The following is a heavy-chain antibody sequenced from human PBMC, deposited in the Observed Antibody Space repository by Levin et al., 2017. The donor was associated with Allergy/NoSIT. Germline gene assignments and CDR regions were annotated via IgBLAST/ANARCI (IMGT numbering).Heavy chain of an antibody. V-gene: IGHV3-9*01. Sequence: PGGSLRLSCAASGFTFDDYAMHWVRQAPGKGLEWVSGISWNSGSIGYADSVKGRFTISRDNAKNSLYLQMNSLRAEDTALYYCAKGTYSSGWDAFDYWGQGTLVTVSS. CDR2: ISWNSGSI. CDR1: GFTFDDYA. D-gene: IGHD6-19*01. J-gene: IGHJ4*02. CDR3: AKGTYSSGWDAFDY.